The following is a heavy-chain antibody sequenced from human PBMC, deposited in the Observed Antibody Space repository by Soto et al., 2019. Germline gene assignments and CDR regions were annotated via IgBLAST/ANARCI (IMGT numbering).Heavy chain of an antibody. CDR2: IKTDASEK. CDR1: GFTLRSYW. CDR3: ASDSGYGSGSSVTHYLAC. V-gene: IGHV3-7*01. D-gene: IGHD3-10*01. Sequence: EEQLVASGGGLVQPGGSLRLSCAASGFTLRSYWMSWVRQAPGKGLEWLATIKTDASEKKYVDSVKGRFTVSRDNAKNSLYLQMDSLRAEDTAVYYCASDSGYGSGSSVTHYLACWGRGTLVTVSS. J-gene: IGHJ4*01.